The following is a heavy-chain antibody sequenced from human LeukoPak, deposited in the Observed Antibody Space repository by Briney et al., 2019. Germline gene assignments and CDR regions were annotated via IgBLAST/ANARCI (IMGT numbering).Heavy chain of an antibody. CDR2: INSDGGST. Sequence: GGSLRLSCAASGFTFSNYWMHWVRQAPGKGLVWVSRINSDGGSTSYADSVKGRFTISRDNAKNTLYLQMNSLRAEDTAVYYCARVEVAASDTKPDYWGQGTLVTVSS. J-gene: IGHJ4*02. D-gene: IGHD6-13*01. CDR1: GFTFSNYW. V-gene: IGHV3-74*01. CDR3: ARVEVAASDTKPDY.